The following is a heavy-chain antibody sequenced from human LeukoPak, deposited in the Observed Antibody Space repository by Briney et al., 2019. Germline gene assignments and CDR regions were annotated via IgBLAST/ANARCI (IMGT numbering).Heavy chain of an antibody. CDR3: ARGDSSSILINDAFDF. J-gene: IGHJ3*01. CDR2: ISSSSSTI. V-gene: IGHV3-48*03. D-gene: IGHD2-21*01. CDR1: GFTFSSYE. Sequence: GRSLRLSCAASGFTFSSYEMNWIRQAPGKGLEWVAYISSSSSTIYYADSVKGRFTISGDNAKNSLSLQLSSLRGEDTALYYCARGDSSSILINDAFDFWGQGTMVTVSS.